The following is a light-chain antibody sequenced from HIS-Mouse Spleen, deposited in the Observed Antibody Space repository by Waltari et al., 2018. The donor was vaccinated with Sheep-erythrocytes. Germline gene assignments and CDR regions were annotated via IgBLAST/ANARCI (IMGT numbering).Light chain of an antibody. V-gene: IGLV2-11*01. Sequence: QSALTQPRSVSGSPGQSVTISCTGTSSDVGAYNYISWYQQHPGKAPKLMIYDVSKRPSGVPDRFSGSKSGNTASLTISGLQAEDEADYYCCSYAGSYNHVFGTGTKVTVL. CDR3: CSYAGSYNHV. CDR1: SSDVGAYNY. CDR2: DVS. J-gene: IGLJ1*01.